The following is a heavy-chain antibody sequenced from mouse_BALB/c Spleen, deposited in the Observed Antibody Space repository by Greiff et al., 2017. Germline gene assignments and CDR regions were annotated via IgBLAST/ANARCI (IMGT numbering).Heavy chain of an antibody. J-gene: IGHJ2*01. V-gene: IGHV1-69*02. CDR1: GYTFTSYW. D-gene: IGHD3-2*01. CDR3: TRLDSSGYYVLDY. Sequence: VQLQQPGAELVRPGASVKLSCKASGYTFTSYWINWVKQRPGQGLEWIGNIYPSDSYTNYNQKFKDKATLTVDKSSSTAYMQLSSPTSEDSAVYYCTRLDSSGYYVLDYWGQGTTLTVSS. CDR2: IYPSDSYT.